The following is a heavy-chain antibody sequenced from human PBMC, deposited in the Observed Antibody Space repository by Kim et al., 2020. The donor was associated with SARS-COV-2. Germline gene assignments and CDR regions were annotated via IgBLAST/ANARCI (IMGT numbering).Heavy chain of an antibody. Sequence: ASVKVSCKASGYSFTTYGISWARQAPGEGLEWMGWIGTYNSDRNYAQKFRGRITMTADTSTTTVYMELRSLRSDDTAVYYCTRDRGYNPDTFDMWGQGTVITVSS. V-gene: IGHV1-18*01. J-gene: IGHJ3*02. CDR3: TRDRGYNPDTFDM. D-gene: IGHD5-18*01. CDR1: GYSFTTYG. CDR2: IGTYNSDR.